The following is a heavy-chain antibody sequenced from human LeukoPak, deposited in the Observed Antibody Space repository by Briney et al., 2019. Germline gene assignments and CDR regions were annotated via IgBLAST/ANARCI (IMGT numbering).Heavy chain of an antibody. CDR1: GFTFNSYA. V-gene: IGHV3-7*01. CDR3: ARDKIMGSAWGSWFDP. J-gene: IGHJ5*02. D-gene: IGHD1-26*01. Sequence: TGGSLRLSCAASGFTFNSYAMSWVRQAPGMGLEWVANIKQDGSEKYYVDSVKGRFTISRDNAKNSLYLQMNSLRAEDTAVYYCARDKIMGSAWGSWFDPWGQGTLVTVSS. CDR2: IKQDGSEK.